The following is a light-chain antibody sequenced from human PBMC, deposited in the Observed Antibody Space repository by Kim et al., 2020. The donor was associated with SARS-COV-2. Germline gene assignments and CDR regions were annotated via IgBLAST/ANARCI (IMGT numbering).Light chain of an antibody. CDR3: QQYYSTPYT. CDR2: WAS. Sequence: STINCKSSQSVLYASNNKNYLAWYQQKPGQPPKLLIYWASTRESGVPDRFSGSGSGTDFTLTISSLQAEDVAVYYCQQYYSTPYTFGQGTKLEI. CDR1: QSVLYASNNKNY. J-gene: IGKJ2*01. V-gene: IGKV4-1*01.